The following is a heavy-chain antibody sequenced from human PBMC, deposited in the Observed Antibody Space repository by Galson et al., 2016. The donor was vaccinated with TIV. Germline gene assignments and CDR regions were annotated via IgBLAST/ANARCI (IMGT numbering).Heavy chain of an antibody. CDR1: GYIFINYY. D-gene: IGHD7-27*01. CDR3: ARVNWARAFDY. CDR2: FDPDSGAT. J-gene: IGHJ4*02. Sequence: SVKVSCKASGYIFINYYIHWVRQAPGQGLEWLGWFDPDSGATQYAQKFQGRVTMTRDTSISTAYMELRRLISDDTAVYYCARVNWARAFDYWGQGTQVTVSS. V-gene: IGHV1-2*02.